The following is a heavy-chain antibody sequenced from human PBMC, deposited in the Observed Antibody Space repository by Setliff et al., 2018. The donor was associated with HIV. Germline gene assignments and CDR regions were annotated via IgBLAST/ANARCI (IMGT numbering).Heavy chain of an antibody. CDR1: GYIFSTYW. D-gene: IGHD3-9*01. V-gene: IGHV1-3*01. CDR3: ARERGTYYDILTGSDVLLGSGYFDY. J-gene: IGHJ4*02. Sequence: GESLKISCKGSGYIFSTYWIGWVRQVPGQGPEWMGWINLVTTKTAYLQKFQGRVTITRDTSASTAYMELSSLRSEDTAVYYCARERGTYYDILTGSDVLLGSGYFDYWGQGTLVTVSS. CDR2: INLVTTKT.